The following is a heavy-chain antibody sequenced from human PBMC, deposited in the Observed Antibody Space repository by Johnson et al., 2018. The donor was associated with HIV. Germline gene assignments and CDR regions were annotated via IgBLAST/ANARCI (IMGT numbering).Heavy chain of an antibody. CDR1: GFTFSSYA. J-gene: IGHJ3*02. CDR2: VKSKTDGGTI. CDR3: TIMSALWFGDIHVFGDGFDI. Sequence: VQLVESGGGLVQPGGSLRLSCAASGFTFSSYAMSWVRQAPGKGLEWVGRVKSKTDGGTIDYAAAVKGRFIISRDDSKNTLYLQMNGLKTEDTAMYYCTIMSALWFGDIHVFGDGFDIWGQGTMVTVSS. V-gene: IGHV3-15*01. D-gene: IGHD3-10*01.